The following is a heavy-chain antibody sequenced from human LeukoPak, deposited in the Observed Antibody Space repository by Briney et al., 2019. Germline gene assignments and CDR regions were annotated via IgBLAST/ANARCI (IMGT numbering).Heavy chain of an antibody. Sequence: PSETLSLTCIVSGASISSYYWSWLRQPPGGGLEWSGYIYYSGSTNYNPSLKSRVTISVDTSKNHFSLKLTSVTAADTAVYYCARHWAETTGPYAFDFWGQGTMVTVSS. CDR1: GASISSYY. J-gene: IGHJ3*01. D-gene: IGHD1-14*01. CDR3: ARHWAETTGPYAFDF. CDR2: IYYSGST. V-gene: IGHV4-59*01.